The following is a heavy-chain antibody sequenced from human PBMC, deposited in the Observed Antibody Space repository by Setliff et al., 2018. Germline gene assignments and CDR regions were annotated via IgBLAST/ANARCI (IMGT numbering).Heavy chain of an antibody. D-gene: IGHD4-17*01. Sequence: SETLSLTCTVSGGSISSGTNYWSWIRQPAGRGLEWIGHIDPSGNTNYHPSLKSRVTISGDTSKTQFSLKLTSVTAADTAVYYGARFYGDYQFDYWGQGTLVTVSS. CDR3: ARFYGDYQFDY. CDR1: GGSISSGTNY. J-gene: IGHJ4*02. CDR2: IDPSGNT. V-gene: IGHV4-61*09.